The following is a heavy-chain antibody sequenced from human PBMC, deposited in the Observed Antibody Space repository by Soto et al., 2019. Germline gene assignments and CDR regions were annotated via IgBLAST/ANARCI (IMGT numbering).Heavy chain of an antibody. Sequence: ASVKVSCKASGYTFTSYAMHWVRQAPGQRLEWMGWINAGNGNTKYSQKFQGRVTITRDTSASTAYMELSSLRSEDTAVYYCARVGRDSYYYYYGMDVWGQGTTVTAP. CDR2: INAGNGNT. CDR3: ARVGRDSYYYYYGMDV. D-gene: IGHD2-15*01. J-gene: IGHJ6*02. V-gene: IGHV1-3*01. CDR1: GYTFTSYA.